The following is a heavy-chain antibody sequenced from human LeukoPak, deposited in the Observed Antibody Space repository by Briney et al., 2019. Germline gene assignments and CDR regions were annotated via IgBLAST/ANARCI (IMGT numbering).Heavy chain of an antibody. V-gene: IGHV3-48*01. CDR1: GFTFSSYS. CDR3: ARVKGFYGVRYYGMDV. CDR2: ISSSSSTI. D-gene: IGHD4-17*01. Sequence: GGSLRLPCAASGFTFSSYSMNWVRQAPGKGLEWVSYISSSSSTIYYADSVKGRFTISRDNAKNSLYLQMNSLRAEDTAVYYCARVKGFYGVRYYGMDVWGQGTTVTVSS. J-gene: IGHJ6*02.